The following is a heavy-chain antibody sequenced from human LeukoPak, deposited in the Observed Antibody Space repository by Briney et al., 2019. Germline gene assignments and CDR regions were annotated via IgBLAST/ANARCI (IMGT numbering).Heavy chain of an antibody. V-gene: IGHV4-39*07. Sequence: PSETLSLTCTVSGDSISSGSYYWSWVRQPPGKGLEWIGEINHSGSTNYNPSLKSRVTISVDTSKNQFSLKLSSVTAADTAVYYCARRRAVATIIAFDYWGQGTLVTVSS. CDR3: ARRRAVATIIAFDY. J-gene: IGHJ4*02. CDR2: INHSGST. D-gene: IGHD5-24*01. CDR1: GDSISSGSYY.